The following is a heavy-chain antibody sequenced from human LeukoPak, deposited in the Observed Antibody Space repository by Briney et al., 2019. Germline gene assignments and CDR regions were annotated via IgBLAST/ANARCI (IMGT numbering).Heavy chain of an antibody. D-gene: IGHD3-22*01. V-gene: IGHV1-69*06. CDR2: IIPIFGTA. CDR3: ATGSDSSGFGAFDI. CDR1: GGTFSSYA. J-gene: IGHJ3*02. Sequence: SVKVSCKASGGTFSSYAISWVRQAPGQGLEWMGGIIPIFGTANYAQKFQGRVTITADKSTSTAYMELSSLRSEDTAVYYCATGSDSSGFGAFDIWGQGTMVTVSS.